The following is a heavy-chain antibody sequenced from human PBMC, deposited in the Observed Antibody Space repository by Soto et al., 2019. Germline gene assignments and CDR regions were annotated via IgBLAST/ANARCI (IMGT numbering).Heavy chain of an antibody. CDR1: GYSFSGYY. J-gene: IGHJ3*02. CDR3: ARVRKYYYDSSGSPDAFDI. Sequence: ASVKGSCKASGYSFSGYYMHWVRQAPGQGLEWMGWINPNSGGTNYAQKFQGWVTMTRDTSISTAYMELSRLRSDDTAVYYCARVRKYYYDSSGSPDAFDIWGQGTMVTVSS. CDR2: INPNSGGT. D-gene: IGHD3-22*01. V-gene: IGHV1-2*04.